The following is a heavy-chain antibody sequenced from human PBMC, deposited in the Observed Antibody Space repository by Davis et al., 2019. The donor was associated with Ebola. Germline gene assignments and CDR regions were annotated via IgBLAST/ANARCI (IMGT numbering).Heavy chain of an antibody. D-gene: IGHD2-15*01. CDR3: ARDVCSGGDCYAFY. J-gene: IGHJ4*02. CDR2: IYSGGST. V-gene: IGHV3-53*01. CDR1: GFTVSSNY. Sequence: PGGSLRLSCAASGFTVSSNYMSWVRQAPGKGLEWVSVIYSGGSTYYADSVKGRFTISRDNAKNSLDLQMSSLRAEDTAVYFCARDVCSGGDCYAFYWGQGTLVTVSS.